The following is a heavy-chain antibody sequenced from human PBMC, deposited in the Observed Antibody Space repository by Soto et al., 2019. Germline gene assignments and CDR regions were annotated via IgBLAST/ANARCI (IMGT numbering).Heavy chain of an antibody. Sequence: EVQLVESGGGLVQPGGSLRLSCAASGFTFSSHWMHWVRQAPGKGLVWVSRIKSDGSITAYADSVKGRFTISRDNAKNTMYLQRNSVRAEATAVYYCARNGGAAACSPWGQGTLVTVSS. CDR1: GFTFSSHW. V-gene: IGHV3-74*01. CDR3: ARNGGAAACSP. J-gene: IGHJ5*02. D-gene: IGHD6-13*01. CDR2: IKSDGSIT.